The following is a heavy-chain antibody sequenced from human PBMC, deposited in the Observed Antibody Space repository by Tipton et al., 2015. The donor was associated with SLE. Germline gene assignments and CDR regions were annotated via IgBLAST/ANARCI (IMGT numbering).Heavy chain of an antibody. CDR1: GGSISSGSYY. Sequence: TLSLTCTVSGGSISSGSYYWSWIRQPAGKGLEWIGRIYTSGSTNYNPSLKSRVTISVDTSKNQFSLKLSSVTAADTAVYYCAAAGIAAAGPHYFDYWGQGTLVTVSS. CDR2: IYTSGST. D-gene: IGHD6-13*01. V-gene: IGHV4-61*02. CDR3: AAAGIAAAGPHYFDY. J-gene: IGHJ4*02.